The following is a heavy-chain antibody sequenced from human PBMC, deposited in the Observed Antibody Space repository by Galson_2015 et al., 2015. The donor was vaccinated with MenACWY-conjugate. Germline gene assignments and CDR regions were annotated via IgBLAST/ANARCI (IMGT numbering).Heavy chain of an antibody. D-gene: IGHD2-21*01. CDR2: ISSAGSSI. CDR1: GFTFSSKT. J-gene: IGHJ4*02. Sequence: SLRLSCAASGFTFSSKTMNWVRQAPGTGLEWVSSISSAGSSIYYADSVQGRFPIPRDNAENSLYLQMNSLRDDDTAVYYCAKALTILDYWGQGSLVTVSS. V-gene: IGHV3-48*02. CDR3: AKALTILDY.